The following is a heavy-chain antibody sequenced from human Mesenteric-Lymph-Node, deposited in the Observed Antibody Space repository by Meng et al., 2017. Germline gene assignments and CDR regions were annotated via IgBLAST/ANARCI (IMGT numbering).Heavy chain of an antibody. CDR2: ISYSGST. CDR1: GGSVSSGSYY. V-gene: IGHV4-61*01. CDR3: ARDLGSIAALGY. Sequence: QVPLQEPGPGLVRPSETLSLTCTVSGGSVSSGSYYWSWIRQPPGKGLEWIGYISYSGSTNYNPSLRSRVTISVDTSKNQFSLRLNSVTAADTAVYYCARDLGSIAALGYWGQGTLVTVSS. J-gene: IGHJ4*02. D-gene: IGHD6-6*01.